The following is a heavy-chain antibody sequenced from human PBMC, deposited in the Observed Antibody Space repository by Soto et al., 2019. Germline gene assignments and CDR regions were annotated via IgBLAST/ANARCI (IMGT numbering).Heavy chain of an antibody. J-gene: IGHJ4*02. V-gene: IGHV3-30-3*01. CDR2: ISYDGSNK. D-gene: IGHD6-19*01. CDR1: GFTFSSYA. CDR3: ASERGAVAGKGGVDY. Sequence: QVQLVESGGGVVQPGRSLRLSCAASGFTFSSYAMHWVRQAPGKGLEWVAVISYDGSNKYYADSVKGRFTISRDNSKNTLYRQMNSLRAEDTAVYYCASERGAVAGKGGVDYWGQGTLVTVSS.